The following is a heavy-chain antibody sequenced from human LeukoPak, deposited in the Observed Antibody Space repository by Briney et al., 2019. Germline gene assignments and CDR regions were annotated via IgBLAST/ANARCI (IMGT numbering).Heavy chain of an antibody. J-gene: IGHJ4*02. CDR2: INPRSGGT. CDR3: ARGDNAAHFFDF. CDR1: EYTFIGYY. D-gene: IGHD2-2*01. Sequence: ASVTVSCKASEYTFIGYYMHWVRQAPGQGLEWMGWINPRSGGTNYAEKFQGRVSMTRDTPINTAYMELRRLRFDDTAVYYCARGDNAAHFFDFWGQGSLVTVSS. V-gene: IGHV1-2*02.